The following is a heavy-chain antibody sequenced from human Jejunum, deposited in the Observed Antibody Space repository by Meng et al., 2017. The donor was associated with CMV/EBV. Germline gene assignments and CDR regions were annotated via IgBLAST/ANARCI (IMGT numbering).Heavy chain of an antibody. CDR2: INPKSGGT. J-gene: IGHJ4*02. CDR3: ARDRYSASSGLGDELES. D-gene: IGHD3-16*02. V-gene: IGHV1-2*04. CDR1: YTFSNYF. Sequence: YTFSNYFLHWVRQAPGQGLEWMGWINPKSGGTSYAQKFQGWVTMTRDTSISTAYMELNRLTSGDTAMYYCARDRYSASSGLGDELESWGQGSLVTVSS.